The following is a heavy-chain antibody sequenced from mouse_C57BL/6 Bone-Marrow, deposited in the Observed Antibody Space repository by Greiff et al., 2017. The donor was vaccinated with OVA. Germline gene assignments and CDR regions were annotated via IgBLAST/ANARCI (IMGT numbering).Heavy chain of an antibody. CDR3: ARSFITTVVAFDY. CDR1: GFNIKNTY. CDR2: IDPANGNT. J-gene: IGHJ2*01. Sequence: VQLQQSVAELVRPGASVKLSCTASGFNIKNTYMHWVQQRPEQGLEWIGRIDPANGNTKYAPKFQGKATITADTSSNTAYLQLSSLTSEDTAIYYCARSFITTVVAFDYWGQGTTLTVSS. D-gene: IGHD1-1*01. V-gene: IGHV14-3*01.